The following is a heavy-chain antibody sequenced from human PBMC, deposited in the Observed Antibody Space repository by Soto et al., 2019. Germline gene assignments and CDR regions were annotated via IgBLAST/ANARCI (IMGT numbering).Heavy chain of an antibody. V-gene: IGHV4-39*01. Sequence: SETLSLTCTVSGGSISSSSYYWGWIRQPPGKGLEWIGSIYYSGSTYYNPSLKSRVTISVDTSKNQFSLKLSYVTAADTAVYYCARQRDGYNPFDYWGQGTLVTVSS. CDR3: ARQRDGYNPFDY. CDR1: GGSISSSSYY. D-gene: IGHD5-12*01. CDR2: IYYSGST. J-gene: IGHJ4*02.